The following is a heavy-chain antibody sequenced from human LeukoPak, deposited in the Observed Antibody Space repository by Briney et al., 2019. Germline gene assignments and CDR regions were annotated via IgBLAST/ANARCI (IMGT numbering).Heavy chain of an antibody. Sequence: GGSLRLSCEASGFTFSNFWMSWVRQAPGKGLEWVANIKQDGSEKYYVDSVKGRFTISRDNAKNSLYLQMNSLRAEDTAVYYCARGNAGTFDYWGQGTLVTVSS. CDR1: GFTFSNFW. V-gene: IGHV3-7*04. CDR3: ARGNAGTFDY. D-gene: IGHD6-13*01. J-gene: IGHJ4*02. CDR2: IKQDGSEK.